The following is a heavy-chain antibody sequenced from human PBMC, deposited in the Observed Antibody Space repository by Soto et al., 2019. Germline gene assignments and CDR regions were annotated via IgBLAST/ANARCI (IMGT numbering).Heavy chain of an antibody. Sequence: SETLSLTCTLSGGSISSYYWSWIRQPPGKGLEWIGYIYYSGSTNYNPSLKSRVTISVDTSKNQFSLKLSSVTAADTAVYYCARDGGLYYDSSGYYGWFDPWGQGTLVTVSS. V-gene: IGHV4-59*01. CDR3: ARDGGLYYDSSGYYGWFDP. CDR2: IYYSGST. CDR1: GGSISSYY. J-gene: IGHJ5*02. D-gene: IGHD3-22*01.